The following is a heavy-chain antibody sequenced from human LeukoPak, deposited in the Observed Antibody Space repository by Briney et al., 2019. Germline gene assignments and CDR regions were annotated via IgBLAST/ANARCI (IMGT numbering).Heavy chain of an antibody. CDR3: ARVADYGGNSGWGPNDY. CDR1: GYTFTSYA. V-gene: IGHV1-3*01. Sequence: ASVKVSCKDSGYTFTSYAMHWVRQAPGQRLEWMGWINAGNGNTKYSQKFQGRVTITRDTSASTAYMELSSLRSEDTAVYYCARVADYGGNSGWGPNDYWGQGTLVTVSS. J-gene: IGHJ4*02. CDR2: INAGNGNT. D-gene: IGHD4-23*01.